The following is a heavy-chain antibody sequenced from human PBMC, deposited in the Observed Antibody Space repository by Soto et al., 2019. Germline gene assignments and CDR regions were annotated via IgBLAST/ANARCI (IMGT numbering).Heavy chain of an antibody. V-gene: IGHV3-30-3*01. CDR1: GFTFSSYA. J-gene: IGHJ4*02. Sequence: GGSLRLSCAASGFTFSSYAMHWVRQAPGKGLEWVAVISYDGSNKYYADSVKGRFTISRDNSKNTLYLQMNSLRAEDTAVYYCARDSMVRGVMTGDYWGQGTLVTVSS. D-gene: IGHD3-10*01. CDR3: ARDSMVRGVMTGDY. CDR2: ISYDGSNK.